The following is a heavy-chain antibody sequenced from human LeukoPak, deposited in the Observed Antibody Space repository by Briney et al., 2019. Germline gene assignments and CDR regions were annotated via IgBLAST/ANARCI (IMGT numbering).Heavy chain of an antibody. CDR2: IYDGSKRNN. CDR3: ARTSIVRGRSRHHSSSWFNWFDA. D-gene: IGHD6-13*01. J-gene: IGHJ5*02. CDR1: GDSLSCNSAA. V-gene: IGHV6-1*01. Sequence: SQRLSLTFATSGDSLSCNSAAWNWIRQSPGRGLEWLGRIYDGSKRNNDYAGSVRGLITINPDTSQDLFSLQLTVVTPEETAVYYCARTSIVRGRSRHHSSSWFNWFDAWGLGTLVTVSS.